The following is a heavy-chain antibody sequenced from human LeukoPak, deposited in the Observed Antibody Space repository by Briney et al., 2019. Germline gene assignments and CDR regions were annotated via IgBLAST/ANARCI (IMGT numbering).Heavy chain of an antibody. V-gene: IGHV3-7*05. D-gene: IGHD5-12*01. Sequence: GGSLRLSCAASGFTFSNFWMAWVRQAPGKGLEWVAHIKEDGSDKKYVDSVKGRFAISRDNPKNSLYLQMNSLRAEDTAVYYCARDIGYHAFDYWGQGGLVTVSS. J-gene: IGHJ4*02. CDR2: IKEDGSDK. CDR1: GFTFSNFW. CDR3: ARDIGYHAFDY.